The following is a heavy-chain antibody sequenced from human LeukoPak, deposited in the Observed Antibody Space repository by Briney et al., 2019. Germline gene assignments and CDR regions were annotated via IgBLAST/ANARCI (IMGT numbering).Heavy chain of an antibody. V-gene: IGHV1-18*01. D-gene: IGHD2-8*02. CDR3: ARARSRASTWYWDH. CDR2: ISTLYGNK. CDR1: GYTFTDYG. Sequence: ASVKVSCKASGYTFTDYGINWVRQAPGQGPEWMGWISTLYGNKNFAQKFQGGVTMTSDTSTSTAYLELASLTSDDSAIYYCARARSRASTWYWDHWGQGTLVTVPS. J-gene: IGHJ4*02.